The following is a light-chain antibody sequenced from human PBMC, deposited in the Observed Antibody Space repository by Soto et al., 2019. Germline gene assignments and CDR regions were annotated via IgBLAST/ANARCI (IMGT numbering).Light chain of an antibody. Sequence: DIRMTQSPSSLSASVGDRVTITCRASQSISSSYVNWYQQKPGKAPKLLIYAASSLQSGVPSRFSGSGSGTAFTLTISSLQPEDFATYYCQQSFSAPWTFGQGTKVEIK. CDR3: QQSFSAPWT. CDR2: AAS. V-gene: IGKV1-39*01. J-gene: IGKJ1*01. CDR1: QSISSSY.